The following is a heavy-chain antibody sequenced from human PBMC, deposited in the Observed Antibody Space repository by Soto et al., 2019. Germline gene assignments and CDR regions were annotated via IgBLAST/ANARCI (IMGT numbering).Heavy chain of an antibody. CDR1: GFTFSSYG. CDR3: AKGPLPPAMNTTFGVVIRGVDY. CDR2: ISYDGDNK. Sequence: QVQLVQSGGGVVHPGRSLRLSCAVSGFTFSSYGMHWVRQAPGKGLEWVAVISYDGDNKYYADSVKGRFTISRDNSRNALYLQMNSLRAEDTAVYYCAKGPLPPAMNTTFGVVIRGVDYWGQGNMVTVSS. V-gene: IGHV3-30*18. J-gene: IGHJ4*02. D-gene: IGHD3-3*01.